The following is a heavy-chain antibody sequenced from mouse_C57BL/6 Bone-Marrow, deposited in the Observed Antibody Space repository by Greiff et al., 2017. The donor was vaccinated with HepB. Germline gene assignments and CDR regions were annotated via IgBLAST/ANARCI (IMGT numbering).Heavy chain of an antibody. D-gene: IGHD1-1*01. Sequence: QVHVKQPGAELVKPGASVKMSCKASGYTFTSYWITWVKQRPGQGLEWIGDIYPGSGSTNYNEKFKSKATLTVDTSSSTAYMQLSSLTSEDSAVYYCARSVVAKKMDYWGQGTSVTVSS. J-gene: IGHJ4*01. CDR2: IYPGSGST. CDR1: GYTFTSYW. CDR3: ARSVVAKKMDY. V-gene: IGHV1-55*01.